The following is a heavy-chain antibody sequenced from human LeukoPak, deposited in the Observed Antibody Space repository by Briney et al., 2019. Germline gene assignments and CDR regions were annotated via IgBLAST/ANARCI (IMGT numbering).Heavy chain of an antibody. Sequence: GGSLRLSCAASGFTFSSYSMNWVRQAPGKGLEWVSSISSGSSYIYYADSVKGRFTISRDNAKNSLYLQMNSLRAEDTAVYYCARGSIAARSRYYYMDVWGKGTTVTVSS. J-gene: IGHJ6*03. CDR3: ARGSIAARSRYYYMDV. D-gene: IGHD6-6*01. CDR1: GFTFSSYS. V-gene: IGHV3-21*01. CDR2: ISSGSSYI.